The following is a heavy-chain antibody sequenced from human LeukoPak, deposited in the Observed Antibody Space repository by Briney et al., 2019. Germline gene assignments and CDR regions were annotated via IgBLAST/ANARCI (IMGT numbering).Heavy chain of an antibody. CDR3: AREVDGSGSYPNWFDP. D-gene: IGHD3-10*01. J-gene: IGHJ5*02. Sequence: SAKVSCKASGGTFSSYAISWVRQAPGQGLEWMGRIIPILGIANYAQKFQGRVTITADKSTSTAYMELSSLRSEDTAVYYCAREVDGSGSYPNWFDPWGQGTLVTVSS. CDR1: GGTFSSYA. CDR2: IIPILGIA. V-gene: IGHV1-69*04.